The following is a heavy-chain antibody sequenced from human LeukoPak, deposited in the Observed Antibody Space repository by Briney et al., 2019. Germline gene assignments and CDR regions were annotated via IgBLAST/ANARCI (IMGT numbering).Heavy chain of an antibody. V-gene: IGHV4-34*01. CDR1: GGSISGYY. D-gene: IGHD4-17*01. J-gene: IGHJ4*02. Sequence: SETLSLTCAVYGGSISGYYWSWIRKPPGKGLEWIGEINHSGSTNYNPSLKSRVTISVDTSKNQFSLKVSSVTAADTAVYYCARSPPLYGDYAQYYFDYWGQGTLVTVSS. CDR2: INHSGST. CDR3: ARSPPLYGDYAQYYFDY.